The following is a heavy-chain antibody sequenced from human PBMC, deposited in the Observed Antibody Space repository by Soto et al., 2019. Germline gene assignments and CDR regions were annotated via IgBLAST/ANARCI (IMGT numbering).Heavy chain of an antibody. CDR3: ARDKTVAGPRGPSRSYYDYYGMDV. CDR1: GYTFTSFG. V-gene: IGHV1-18*01. D-gene: IGHD6-19*01. CDR2: ISAYNGNT. Sequence: VQLVQSGPEGKKPGASVKVSCKASGYTFTSFGITWVRQAPGQGLEWMGWISAYNGNTNYPQKVQGRVTMTTDTSKSTAYRELRSLRSDDTDVYYCARDKTVAGPRGPSRSYYDYYGMDVWGQGTTVTVSS. J-gene: IGHJ6*01.